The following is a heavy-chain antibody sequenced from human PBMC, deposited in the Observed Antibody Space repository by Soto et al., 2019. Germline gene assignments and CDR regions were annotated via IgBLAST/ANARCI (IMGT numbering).Heavy chain of an antibody. D-gene: IGHD3-10*01. CDR3: ARGVGSGSYYNQYNWFDP. V-gene: IGHV1-18*01. CDR2: ISGYNGNT. CDR1: GDTFTNYG. J-gene: IGHJ5*02. Sequence: ASVKVSCTASGDTFTNYGISWVRQAPGQGLEWMGWISGYNGNTKYAQKLQGRVTMTTDTSTSTAYMELRSLRSDDTAVYYCARGVGSGSYYNQYNWFDPWGQGTLVTVS.